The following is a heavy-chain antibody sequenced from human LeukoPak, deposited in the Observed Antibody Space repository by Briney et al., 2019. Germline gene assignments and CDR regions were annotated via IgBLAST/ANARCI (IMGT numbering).Heavy chain of an antibody. V-gene: IGHV3-23*01. CDR1: GFTFSSYA. Sequence: GGSLRLSCAASGFTFSSYAMSWVRQAPGKGLEWVSAISGSGGSTYYADSVKGRFTISRDNSKNTLYPQMNSLRAEDTAVYYCAKDGQQQLDLFDYWGQGTLVTVSS. J-gene: IGHJ4*02. CDR3: AKDGQQQLDLFDY. CDR2: ISGSGGST. D-gene: IGHD6-13*01.